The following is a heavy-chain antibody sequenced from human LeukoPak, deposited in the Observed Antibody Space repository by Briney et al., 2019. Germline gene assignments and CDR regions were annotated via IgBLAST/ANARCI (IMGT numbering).Heavy chain of an antibody. CDR3: ARHPNLDY. V-gene: IGHV1-2*02. Sequence: GASVKVSCKPSGYTFSDYYIHWVRQAPGQGLEWMGWINPNSGSTSYAQKFQDRVTLTRDTSISTVYMELSRLRSDDTAVYYCARHPNLDYWGQGTLVIVSS. J-gene: IGHJ4*02. CDR2: INPNSGST. CDR1: GYTFSDYY.